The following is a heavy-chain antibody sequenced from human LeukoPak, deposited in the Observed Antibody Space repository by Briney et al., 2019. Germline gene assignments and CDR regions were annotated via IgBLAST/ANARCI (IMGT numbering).Heavy chain of an antibody. J-gene: IGHJ4*02. V-gene: IGHV1-69*13. CDR3: ARGRGGYCSSTSCQFPIDY. CDR1: GGTFSSYA. D-gene: IGHD2-2*01. CDR2: IIPIFGTA. Sequence: SVKVSCKAFGGTFSSYAITWVRQAPGQGLEWMGGIIPIFGTANYAQKFQGRVTITADESTSTAYMELSSLRSEDTAVYYCARGRGGYCSSTSCQFPIDYWGQGTLVTVSS.